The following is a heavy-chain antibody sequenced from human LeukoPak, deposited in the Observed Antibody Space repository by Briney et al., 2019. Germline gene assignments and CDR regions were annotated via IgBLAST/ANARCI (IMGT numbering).Heavy chain of an antibody. D-gene: IGHD3-16*01. CDR1: GFTFDDYA. CDR3: ARAYGLDY. Sequence: QPGGSLRLSCAASGFTFDDYAMNWVRQAPGRGLEWVSLISGDGGSTYYADLVKGRFTISRDNSNNSLYLQMNSLRAEDTAVYYCARAYGLDYWGQGTLVTVSS. V-gene: IGHV3-43*02. J-gene: IGHJ4*02. CDR2: ISGDGGST.